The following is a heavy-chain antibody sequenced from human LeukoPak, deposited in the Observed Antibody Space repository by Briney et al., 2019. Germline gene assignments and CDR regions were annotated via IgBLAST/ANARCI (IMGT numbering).Heavy chain of an antibody. CDR2: IYYSGST. V-gene: IGHV4-59*01. CDR1: GGSISSYY. CDR3: ASELAYCGGDCSSVFDI. D-gene: IGHD2-21*02. Sequence: SETLSLTCTVSGGSISSYYWSWIRQPPGKGLEWIGYIYYSGSTNYNPSLKSRVTISVDTSKNQFSLKLSSVTAADTAVYYCASELAYCGGDCSSVFDIWGQGTMVTVSS. J-gene: IGHJ3*02.